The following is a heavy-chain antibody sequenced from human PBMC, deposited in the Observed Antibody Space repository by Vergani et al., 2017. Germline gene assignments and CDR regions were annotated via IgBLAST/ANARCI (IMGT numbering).Heavy chain of an antibody. Sequence: QAQLQESGPRLVKPSQTLSLTCSFSGASISSNSYYWGWVRQSPGNGLEWVGSIRYSGPTYYNLPLQSRTTISLDTSKNQFSLKLSSVTAADTAVYYCARVDTQVPATSHFYYMDVWGKGTTVVVSS. CDR3: ARVDTQVPATSHFYYMDV. J-gene: IGHJ6*03. V-gene: IGHV4-39*01. D-gene: IGHD6-25*01. CDR1: GASISSNSYY. CDR2: IRYSGPT.